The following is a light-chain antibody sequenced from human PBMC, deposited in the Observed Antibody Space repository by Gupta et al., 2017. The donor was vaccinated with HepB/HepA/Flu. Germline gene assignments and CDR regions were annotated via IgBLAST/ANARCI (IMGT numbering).Light chain of an antibody. J-gene: IGLJ2*01. CDR2: RNN. CDR1: SSNIGSNY. Sequence: QSVLTQPPSASGTPGQRVTISCPGSSSNIGSNYVYWYQQLPGTAPKLLIYRNNQRPSGVPDRSSGSKSGTSASLAISGLRSEDEADYYCAAWDDSLSGPLFGGGTKLTVL. V-gene: IGLV1-47*01. CDR3: AAWDDSLSGPL.